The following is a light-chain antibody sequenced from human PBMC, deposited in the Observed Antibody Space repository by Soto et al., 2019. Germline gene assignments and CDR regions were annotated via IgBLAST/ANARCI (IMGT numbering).Light chain of an antibody. CDR1: SSNIGGNS. Sequence: QYVLTHPPSVCSAPGERVTISCSGSSSNIGGNSVSWYQQLPGTAPKLLIYDDDKRPSGIPDRFSGSKSGTSATLGITGFQTGDEADYHCGSWDSSLSAYVFGTGTKVTVL. J-gene: IGLJ1*01. V-gene: IGLV1-51*01. CDR2: DDD. CDR3: GSWDSSLSAYV.